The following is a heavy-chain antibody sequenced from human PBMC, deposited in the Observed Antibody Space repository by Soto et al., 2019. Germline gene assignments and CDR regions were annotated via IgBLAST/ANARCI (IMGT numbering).Heavy chain of an antibody. CDR2: INPNSGGT. CDR1: GYTFTGYY. CDR3: ARAYYYGSGSYFSPLYC. Sequence: ASVKVSCKASGYTFTGYYMHWVRQAPGQGLEWMGWINPNSGGTDYAQKFQGWVTMTRDTSISTAYMELSRLRSDDTAVYYCARAYYYGSGSYFSPLYCWGQGTLVTVSS. J-gene: IGHJ4*02. D-gene: IGHD3-10*01. V-gene: IGHV1-2*04.